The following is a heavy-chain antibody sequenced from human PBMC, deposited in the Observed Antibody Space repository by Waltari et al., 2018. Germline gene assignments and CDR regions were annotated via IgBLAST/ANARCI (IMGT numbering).Heavy chain of an antibody. CDR1: GDTFTDIY. V-gene: IGHV1-69-2*01. D-gene: IGHD3-10*01. CDR3: ATALGGGISASRPFHF. CDR2: LAPEDGQA. J-gene: IGHJ3*01. Sequence: EVQMLQSGAEVKKPGTPVKISCKVSGDTFTDIYIHWIKQAPGKGLQWMGRLAPEDGQAIYAQKFQGRVTMTADTSIHTAYMELTSLTSEDTAFYYCATALGGGISASRPFHFWGQGTMITVSS.